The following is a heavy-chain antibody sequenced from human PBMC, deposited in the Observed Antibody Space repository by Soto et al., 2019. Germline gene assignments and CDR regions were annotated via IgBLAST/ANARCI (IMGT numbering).Heavy chain of an antibody. J-gene: IGHJ5*02. CDR1: GFTFSSYA. V-gene: IGHV3-23*01. CDR2: ISGSGGST. D-gene: IGHD2-15*01. Sequence: PGGSLSLSCAASGFTFSSYAMSWVRQAQGKGLEWVSAISGSGGSTYYADSVKGRFTISRDNSKNTLYLQMNSLRAEDTAVYYCAKDEIGFPSGGSPRAPINWFDPWGQGTLVTVSS. CDR3: AKDEIGFPSGGSPRAPINWFDP.